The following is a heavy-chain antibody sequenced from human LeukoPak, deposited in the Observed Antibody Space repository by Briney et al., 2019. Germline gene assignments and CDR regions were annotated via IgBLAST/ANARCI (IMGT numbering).Heavy chain of an antibody. CDR2: IYSGGST. J-gene: IGHJ4*02. CDR3: VPGGLPYFDY. D-gene: IGHD4-11*01. CDR1: GFTVSSNY. V-gene: IGHV3-66*01. Sequence: GGSLRLSCAASGFTVSSNYMSWVRQAPGKGLEWVSVIYSGGSTYYADSVKGRFTISRDNAKNSLYLQMNNLRAEDTAVYYCVPGGLPYFDYWGQGTLVTVSS.